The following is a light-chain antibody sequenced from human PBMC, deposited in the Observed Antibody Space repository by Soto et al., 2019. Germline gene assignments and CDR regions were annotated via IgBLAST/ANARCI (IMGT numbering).Light chain of an antibody. CDR2: DNY. J-gene: IGLJ7*01. Sequence: QSVLTQPPSVSATPGQKVTISCSGSSSNIGNNYVSWYQQFPGTAPKLLIYDNYWRPSGIPDRFSASKSGTSATLGITGLQTGDEADYYCATWDSSLSAVVVGGGIQLTVL. V-gene: IGLV1-51*01. CDR1: SSNIGNNY. CDR3: ATWDSSLSAVV.